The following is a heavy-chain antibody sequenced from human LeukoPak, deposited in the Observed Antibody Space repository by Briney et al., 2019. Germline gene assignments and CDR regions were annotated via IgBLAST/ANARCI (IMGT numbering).Heavy chain of an antibody. CDR3: ARVSLSSGCLSN. CDR1: GFTFSNYD. J-gene: IGHJ4*02. V-gene: IGHV3-13*01. CDR2: ISTAGDT. D-gene: IGHD6-19*01. Sequence: GGSLRLSCAASGFTFSNYDMHWVRQATGKGLEWVSAISTAGDTYYPGSVKGRFTISRENAKNSLYLQMNSLRAGDTAVYYCARVSLSSGCLSNWGQGTLVTVSS.